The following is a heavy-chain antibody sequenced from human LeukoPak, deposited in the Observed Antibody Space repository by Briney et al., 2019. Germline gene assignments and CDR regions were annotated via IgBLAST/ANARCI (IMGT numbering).Heavy chain of an antibody. V-gene: IGHV4-59*01. Sequence: SETLSLTCAVSGGSITSYHWSWIRQPPGKGLEWIGYISYSGSTNYNPSLKSRVTISIDTSKSQFSLKLSSVTAADTAVYYCASGGYCSSTSCYPNWFDPWGQGTLVTVSS. D-gene: IGHD2-2*01. CDR3: ASGGYCSSTSCYPNWFDP. J-gene: IGHJ5*02. CDR2: ISYSGST. CDR1: GGSITSYH.